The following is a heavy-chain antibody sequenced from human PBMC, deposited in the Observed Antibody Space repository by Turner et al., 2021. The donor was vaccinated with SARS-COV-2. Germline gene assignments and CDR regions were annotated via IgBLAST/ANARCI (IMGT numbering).Heavy chain of an antibody. CDR2: ISSSSSNI. D-gene: IGHD1-1*01. CDR3: ASEAFSDHFYNGIDV. Sequence: EEQLVDSWGALFKPGASLLLSCLASGSTSRRRILNWVRQAPGKGLEWVSSISSSSSNIHYADSVKGRVTISRDNARNSVYLQMDSLRAEDTAVYYCASEAFSDHFYNGIDVWGQGTMVTVSS. J-gene: IGHJ6*02. V-gene: IGHV3-21*01. CDR1: GSTSRRRI.